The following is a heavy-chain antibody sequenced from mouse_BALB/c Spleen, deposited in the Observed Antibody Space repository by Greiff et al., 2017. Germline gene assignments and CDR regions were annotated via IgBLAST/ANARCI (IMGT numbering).Heavy chain of an antibody. Sequence: EVKLVESGPGLVKPSQSLSLTCTVTGYSITSDYAWNWIRQFPGNKLEWMGYISYSGSTSYNPSLKSRISITRDTSKNQFFLQLNSVTTEDTATYYCARGNYVDYYAMDYWGQGTSVTVSS. CDR1: GYSITSDYA. J-gene: IGHJ4*01. CDR3: ARGNYVDYYAMDY. CDR2: ISYSGST. D-gene: IGHD2-1*01. V-gene: IGHV3-2*02.